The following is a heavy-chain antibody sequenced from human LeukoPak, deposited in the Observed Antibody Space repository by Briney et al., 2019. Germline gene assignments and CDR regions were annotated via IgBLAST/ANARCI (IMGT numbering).Heavy chain of an antibody. CDR2: FDPEDGET. CDR1: GYTLTELS. D-gene: IGHD2-15*01. J-gene: IGHJ4*02. CDR3: ATERPICSGGSCYGN. Sequence: ASVKVSCKVSGYTLTELSMHWVRQAPGKGLEWMGGFDPEDGETIYAQKFQGRVTITEDTSTDTAYMELSSLRSEDTAVYYCATERPICSGGSCYGNWGQGTLVTVSS. V-gene: IGHV1-24*01.